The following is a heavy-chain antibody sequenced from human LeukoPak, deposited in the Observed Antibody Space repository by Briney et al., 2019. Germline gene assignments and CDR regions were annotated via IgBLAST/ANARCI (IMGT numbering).Heavy chain of an antibody. J-gene: IGHJ4*02. CDR3: ALNPDYYGSGSFDY. CDR1: GFTFSNAW. Sequence: PGGSLRLSCAASGFTFSNAWMSWVRQAPGKGLEWVADIKEDGSEKYYVDSAKGRFTISRDNAKNSLYLQMNSLRAEDTAVYYCALNPDYYGSGSFDYWGQGSLVTVSS. D-gene: IGHD3-10*01. V-gene: IGHV3-7*01. CDR2: IKEDGSEK.